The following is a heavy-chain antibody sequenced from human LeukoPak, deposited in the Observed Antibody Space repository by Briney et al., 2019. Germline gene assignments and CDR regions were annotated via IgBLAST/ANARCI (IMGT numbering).Heavy chain of an antibody. CDR1: GGSFSSYY. Sequence: SETLSLTCTVSGGSFSSYYWTWIRQPPGKGLEWIGYIDHSGSTNYNPSLKSRVSISSDTSKNQFSLELSSVTAADTAVYYCARHSGDSLDAFDIWGQGTMVTVSS. V-gene: IGHV4-59*01. CDR2: IDHSGST. J-gene: IGHJ3*02. CDR3: ARHSGDSLDAFDI. D-gene: IGHD2-21*02.